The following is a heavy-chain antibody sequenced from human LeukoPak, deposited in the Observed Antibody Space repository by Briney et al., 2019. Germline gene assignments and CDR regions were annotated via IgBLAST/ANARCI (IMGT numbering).Heavy chain of an antibody. D-gene: IGHD4-11*01. CDR3: ARDKLTTLSLPMGGPIKYYYYGMDV. J-gene: IGHJ6*02. Sequence: PGGSLRLSCAASGFTFSSYAMHWVRQAPGKGLEWVAVISYDGSNKYYADSVKGRCTISRDNSKNTLYLQMNSLRAEDTAVYYCARDKLTTLSLPMGGPIKYYYYGMDVWGQGTTVTVSS. CDR2: ISYDGSNK. V-gene: IGHV3-30-3*01. CDR1: GFTFSSYA.